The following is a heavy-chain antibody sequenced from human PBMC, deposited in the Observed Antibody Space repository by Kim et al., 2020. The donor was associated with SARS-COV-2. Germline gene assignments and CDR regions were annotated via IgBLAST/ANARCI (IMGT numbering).Heavy chain of an antibody. CDR1: GFTFSSYS. Sequence: GGSLRLSCAASGFTFSSYSMNWVRQAPGKGLEWVSSISTSSSLIYYADSVKGRFTISRDNAKNSLYLQMNSLRAEDTAVYYCARAVGGFGAFFDYWGQGTLVTVSS. CDR2: ISTSSSLI. V-gene: IGHV3-21*01. J-gene: IGHJ4*02. CDR3: ARAVGGFGAFFDY. D-gene: IGHD3-10*01.